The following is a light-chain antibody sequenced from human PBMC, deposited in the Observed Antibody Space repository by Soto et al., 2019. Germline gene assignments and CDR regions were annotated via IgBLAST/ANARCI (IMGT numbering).Light chain of an antibody. Sequence: DIQMTQSPSTVSAYVGDRVTITCRASQRISSWLAWYQQKPGKAPKLLIYDASSLESGVPSRFSGSGSGTEFTLTISSLQPDDFASYYCQQYKSYWTFGQGTKVEIK. CDR1: QRISSW. V-gene: IGKV1-5*01. CDR2: DAS. J-gene: IGKJ1*01. CDR3: QQYKSYWT.